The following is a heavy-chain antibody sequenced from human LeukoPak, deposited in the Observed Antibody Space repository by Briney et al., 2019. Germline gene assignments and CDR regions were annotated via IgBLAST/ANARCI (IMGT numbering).Heavy chain of an antibody. V-gene: IGHV1-18*01. CDR3: ARDQERLLWFGENFDY. D-gene: IGHD3-10*01. J-gene: IGHJ4*02. Sequence: ASVKVSCKASGYTFTSYGISWVRQAPGQGLEWMGWISAYNGNTNYALKLQGRVTMTTDTSTSTTYMELRSLRSDDTAVYYCARDQERLLWFGENFDYWGQGTLVTVSS. CDR2: ISAYNGNT. CDR1: GYTFTSYG.